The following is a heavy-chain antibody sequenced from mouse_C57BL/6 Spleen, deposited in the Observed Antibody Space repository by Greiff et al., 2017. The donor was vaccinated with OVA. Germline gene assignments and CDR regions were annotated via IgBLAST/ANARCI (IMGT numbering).Heavy chain of an antibody. Sequence: EVKLMESGGGLVKPGGSLKLSCAASGFTFSDYGMHWVRQAPEKGLEWVAYISSGSSTIYYADTVKGRFTISRDNAKNTLFLQMTSLRSEDTAMYYCAREAYYSKAWFAYWGQGTLVTVSA. CDR1: GFTFSDYG. J-gene: IGHJ3*01. CDR2: ISSGSSTI. V-gene: IGHV5-17*01. CDR3: AREAYYSKAWFAY. D-gene: IGHD2-5*01.